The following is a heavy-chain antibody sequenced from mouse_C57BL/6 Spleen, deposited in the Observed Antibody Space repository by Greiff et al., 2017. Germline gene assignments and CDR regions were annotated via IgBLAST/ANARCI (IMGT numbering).Heavy chain of an antibody. CDR3: ARRVYCAMDY. V-gene: IGHV1-9*01. CDR1: GYTFTGSW. Sequence: QVQLQQSGAELMKPGASVQLSCKATGYTFTGSWIEWVKQRPGHGLEWIGEVLPGSGSTNYNEKFKGKATFTADTSSNTAYLQLSRLTTEDSAIYYCARRVYCAMDYWGQGTSVTVSS. J-gene: IGHJ4*01. CDR2: VLPGSGST.